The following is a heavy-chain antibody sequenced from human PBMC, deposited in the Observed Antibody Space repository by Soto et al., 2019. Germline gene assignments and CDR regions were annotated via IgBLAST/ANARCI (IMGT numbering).Heavy chain of an antibody. J-gene: IGHJ4*02. CDR1: GFTFSSYG. CDR2: IWYDGSNK. D-gene: IGHD4-17*01. V-gene: IGHV3-33*01. Sequence: QVQLVESGGGVVQPGRSLRLSCAASGFTFSSYGMHWVRQAPGKGLEWGAVIWYDGSNKYYADSVKGRFTISRDNSKNTLYLQMNSLRAEDTAVYYCARDGPYSVTPPYYFDYWGQGTLVTVSS. CDR3: ARDGPYSVTPPYYFDY.